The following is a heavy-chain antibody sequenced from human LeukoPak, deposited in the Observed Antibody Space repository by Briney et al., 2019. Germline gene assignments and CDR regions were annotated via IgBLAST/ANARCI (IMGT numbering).Heavy chain of an antibody. Sequence: GGSLRLSCAASGFTFSSYWMHWVRQAPGKGLVWVSRISSDGTNIQYGDSVKGRFTISRDNAKNTLYLQMNSLRAEDTAVYYCAGGQGWHFHLWGRGTLITVSS. J-gene: IGHJ2*01. D-gene: IGHD2-15*01. CDR3: AGGQGWHFHL. CDR2: ISSDGTNI. CDR1: GFTFSSYW. V-gene: IGHV3-74*03.